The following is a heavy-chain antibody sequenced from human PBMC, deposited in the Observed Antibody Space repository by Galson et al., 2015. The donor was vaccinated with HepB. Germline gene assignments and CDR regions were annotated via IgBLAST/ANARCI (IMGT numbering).Heavy chain of an antibody. CDR3: ARDVGGILWFGELNWFDP. Sequence: SVKVSCKASGGTFSSYAISWVRQAPGQGLEWMGRIIPILGIANYAQKFQGRVTITADKSTSTAYMELSSLRSEDTAVYYCARDVGGILWFGELNWFDPWGQGTLVTVSS. J-gene: IGHJ5*02. CDR2: IIPILGIA. D-gene: IGHD3-10*01. V-gene: IGHV1-69*04. CDR1: GGTFSSYA.